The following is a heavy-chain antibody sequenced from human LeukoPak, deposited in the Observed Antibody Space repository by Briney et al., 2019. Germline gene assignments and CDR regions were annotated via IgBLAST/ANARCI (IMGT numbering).Heavy chain of an antibody. CDR2: ISSSGSTI. V-gene: IGHV3-48*03. CDR1: GFTFNNYE. J-gene: IGHJ4*02. D-gene: IGHD6-19*01. CDR3: ARDGSSGWYWVDY. Sequence: PGGSLRLSCAASGFTFNNYEMNWVRQAPGKGLEWVSYISSSGSTIYYADSVKGRFTISRDNSKNTLYLQMNSLRAEDTAVYYCARDGSSGWYWVDYWGQGTLVTV.